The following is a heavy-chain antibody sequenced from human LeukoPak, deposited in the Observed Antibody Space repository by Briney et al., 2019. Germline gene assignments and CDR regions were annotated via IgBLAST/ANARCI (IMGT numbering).Heavy chain of an antibody. J-gene: IGHJ4*02. CDR2: IRYDGSNK. D-gene: IGHD5-18*01. CDR3: ARDYNYGLDY. V-gene: IGHV3-33*01. CDR1: GFDFNSYG. Sequence: PGRSLRLSCAGSGFDFNSYGMHWVRQAPDKGLEWVAVIRYDGSNKFYADSVKGRFTISRDNSKNTLFLQMNSLRAEDTAVYHCARDYNYGLDYWGQGTLVTVSS.